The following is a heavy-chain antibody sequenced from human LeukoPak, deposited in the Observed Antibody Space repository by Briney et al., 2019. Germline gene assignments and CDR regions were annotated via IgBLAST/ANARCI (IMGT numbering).Heavy chain of an antibody. V-gene: IGHV1-46*01. CDR2: INPSGGST. D-gene: IGHD2-15*01. CDR1: GYTLTELS. Sequence: ASVKVSCKVSGYTLTELSMHWVRQAPGQGLEWMGIINPSGGSTSYAQKFQGRVTMTRDTSTSTVYMELSSLRSEDTAVYYCARDSTAGYCSGGSCYSSWWFDPWGQGTLVTVSS. CDR3: ARDSTAGYCSGGSCYSSWWFDP. J-gene: IGHJ5*02.